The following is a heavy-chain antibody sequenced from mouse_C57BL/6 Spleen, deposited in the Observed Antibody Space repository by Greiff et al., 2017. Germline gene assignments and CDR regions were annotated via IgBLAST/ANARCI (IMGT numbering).Heavy chain of an antibody. V-gene: IGHV1-69*01. D-gene: IGHD2-4*01. J-gene: IGHJ2*01. CDR3: ARENWDYDRGNYCDY. CDR2: IDPSDSYT. CDR1: GYTFTSYW. Sequence: QVQLQQPGAELVMPGASVKLSCKASGYTFTSYWMHWVKQRPGQGLEWIGEIDPSDSYTNYNQKFKGKSTLTVDKSSSTAYMQLSSLTSEDSAVYYCARENWDYDRGNYCDYGGQGTTLTVSS.